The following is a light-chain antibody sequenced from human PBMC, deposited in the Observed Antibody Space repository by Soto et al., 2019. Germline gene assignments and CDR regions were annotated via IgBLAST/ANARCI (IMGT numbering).Light chain of an antibody. J-gene: IGLJ2*01. CDR3: SSYTTRSTVV. CDR1: SSDVGGHNY. V-gene: IGLV2-14*01. CDR2: DVS. Sequence: QSALTQPASVSGSPGQSITISCTGTSSDVGGHNYVSWYQQYPGKAPKLMIYDVSNRPSGVSNRFSGSKSGNTASLTISGLQAEDEADYYCSSYTTRSTVVFGGGTKVTVL.